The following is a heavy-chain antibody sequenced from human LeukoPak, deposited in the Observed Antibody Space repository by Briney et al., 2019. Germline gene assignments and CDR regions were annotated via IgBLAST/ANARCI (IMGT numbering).Heavy chain of an antibody. CDR3: AREDIVVVRGYYMDV. J-gene: IGHJ6*03. CDR2: IYSGGST. V-gene: IGHV3-66*01. Sequence: GGSLRLSCAVSGFTVSSNYMSWVRQAPGKGLEWVSVIYSGGSTYYADSVKGRFTISRDNPKNTLYLQMNSLRAEDTAVYYCAREDIVVVRGYYMDVWGKGTTVTVSS. D-gene: IGHD2-2*01. CDR1: GFTVSSNY.